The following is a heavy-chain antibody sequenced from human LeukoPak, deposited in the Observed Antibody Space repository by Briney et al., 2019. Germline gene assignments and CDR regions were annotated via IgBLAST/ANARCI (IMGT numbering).Heavy chain of an antibody. D-gene: IGHD2-2*01. CDR3: ARRAYCSSTSCRYFDY. CDR2: IYPGDSDT. V-gene: IGHV5-51*01. CDR1: GYSFTSYW. Sequence: PGESLKISCKGSGYSFTSYWIGWVRQMPGKGLEWMVIIYPGDSDTRYSPSFQGQVTISADKSISTAYLQWSSLKASDTAMYYCARRAYCSSTSCRYFDYWGQGALVTVSS. J-gene: IGHJ4*02.